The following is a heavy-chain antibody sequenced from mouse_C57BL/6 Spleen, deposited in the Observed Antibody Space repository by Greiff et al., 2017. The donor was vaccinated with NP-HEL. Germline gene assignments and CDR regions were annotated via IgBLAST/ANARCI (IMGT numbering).Heavy chain of an antibody. CDR1: GYAFSSYW. D-gene: IGHD2-3*01. V-gene: IGHV1-80*01. CDR3: ARLIYDGYPYYFDY. CDR2: IYPGDGDT. Sequence: VQLQQSGAELVKPGASVKISCKASGYAFSSYWMNWVKQRPGKGLEWIGQIYPGDGDTNYNGKFKGKATLTADKSSSTAYMQLSSLTSEDSAVYFCARLIYDGYPYYFDYWGQGTTLTVSS. J-gene: IGHJ2*01.